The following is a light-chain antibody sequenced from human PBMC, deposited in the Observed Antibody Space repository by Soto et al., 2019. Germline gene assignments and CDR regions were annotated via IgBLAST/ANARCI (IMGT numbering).Light chain of an antibody. CDR1: QRLSASD. CDR3: HQRSNWPLT. J-gene: IGKJ1*01. CDR2: DAS. V-gene: IGKV3-11*01. Sequence: EIVLTQSPVTLSFSPGQSSNLSCRASQRLSASDIAWYQQKPGQAPRLLIYDASNRATGIPARFSGSGSGTDFTLTISSLEPEDFAVYYCHQRSNWPLTFGQGTKVDIK.